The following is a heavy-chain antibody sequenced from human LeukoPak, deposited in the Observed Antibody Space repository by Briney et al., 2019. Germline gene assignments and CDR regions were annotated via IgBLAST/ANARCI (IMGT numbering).Heavy chain of an antibody. D-gene: IGHD5-12*01. CDR2: IYHSGST. J-gene: IGHJ6*02. CDR3: ASSPRGYSGYVSVYGMDV. V-gene: IGHV4-30-2*01. CDR1: GGSISSGRYS. Sequence: PSETLSLTCAVSGGSISSGRYSWSWIRQPPGKGLEWIGYIYHSGSTYYNPSLKSRVTISVDRSKNQFSLKLSSVTAADTAVYYCASSPRGYSGYVSVYGMDVWGQGTTVTVSS.